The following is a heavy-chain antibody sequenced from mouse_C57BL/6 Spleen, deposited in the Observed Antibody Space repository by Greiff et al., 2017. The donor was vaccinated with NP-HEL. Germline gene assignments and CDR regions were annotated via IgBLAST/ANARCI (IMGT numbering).Heavy chain of an antibody. D-gene: IGHD2-12*01. Sequence: VQLQQSGPELVKPGASVKISCKASGYSFTGYYMNWVKQSPEKSLEWIGEINPSTGGTTYNQKFKAKATLTVDKSSSTAYMQLKSLTSEDSAVYYCARHYMGPFAYWGQGTLVTVSA. CDR1: GYSFTGYY. CDR3: ARHYMGPFAY. J-gene: IGHJ3*01. V-gene: IGHV1-42*01. CDR2: INPSTGGT.